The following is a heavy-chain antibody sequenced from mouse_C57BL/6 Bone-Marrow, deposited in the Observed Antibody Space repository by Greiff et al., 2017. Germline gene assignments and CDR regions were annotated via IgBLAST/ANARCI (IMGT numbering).Heavy chain of an antibody. CDR1: GFTFSSYA. J-gene: IGHJ4*01. Sequence: EVKLMESGEGLVKPGGSLKLSCAASGFTFSSYAMSWVRQTPEKRLEWVAYISSGGDYIYYADTVKGRFTISRDNARNPLYLQMSSLKSEDTAMYYCTREFITTVVVPMDYWGQGTSVTVSS. CDR3: TREFITTVVVPMDY. D-gene: IGHD1-1*01. V-gene: IGHV5-9-1*02. CDR2: ISSGGDYI.